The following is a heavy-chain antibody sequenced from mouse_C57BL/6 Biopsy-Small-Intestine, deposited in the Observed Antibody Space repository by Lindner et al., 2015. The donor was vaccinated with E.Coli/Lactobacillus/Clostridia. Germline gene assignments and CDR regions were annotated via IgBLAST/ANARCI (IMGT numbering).Heavy chain of an antibody. Sequence: SVKVSCKASGGTFSSYAISWVRQAPGQGLEWIGGIIPIFGTANYAQKFQGRVTITADESTSTAYMELSSLRSEDTAVYYCARAYRGYSSGWYYYYGMDVWGQGTTVTASS. CDR2: IIPIFGTA. V-gene: IGHV1-81*01. D-gene: IGHD1-1*01. J-gene: IGHJ1*01. CDR3: ARAYRGYSSGWYYYYGMDV. CDR1: GGTFSSYA.